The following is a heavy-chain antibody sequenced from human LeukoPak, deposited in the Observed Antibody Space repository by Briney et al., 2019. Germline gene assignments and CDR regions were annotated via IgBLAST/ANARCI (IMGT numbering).Heavy chain of an antibody. V-gene: IGHV3-21*01. CDR1: GFTFSSHA. CDR3: ARGGCGSSFDL. D-gene: IGHD6-25*01. J-gene: IGHJ2*01. CDR2: ISSSSSYI. Sequence: PGRSLRLSCAASGFTFSSHAMHWVRQAPGKGLEWVSSISSSSSYIYYADSVKGRFTISRDNAKNSLYLQMNSLRAEDTAVYYCARGGCGSSFDLWGRGTLVTVSS.